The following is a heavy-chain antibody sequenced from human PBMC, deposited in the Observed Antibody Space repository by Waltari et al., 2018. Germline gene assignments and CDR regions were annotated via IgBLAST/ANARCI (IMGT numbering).Heavy chain of an antibody. D-gene: IGHD6-6*01. V-gene: IGHV1-2*02. CDR1: GYTFSAYY. CDR3: TGGREHESTRASAGQVSGY. Sequence: QVQLVQSGAELEKPGASVKVSCKASGYTFSAYYMHWVRQAPGQGLEWLVEIKPKRRAKSHAQKFQGRVTMTRDTSISTVYMEMSGLRSDDTAVDYCTGGREHESTRASAGQVSGYWGQGTLVTVSS. J-gene: IGHJ4*02. CDR2: IKPKRRAK.